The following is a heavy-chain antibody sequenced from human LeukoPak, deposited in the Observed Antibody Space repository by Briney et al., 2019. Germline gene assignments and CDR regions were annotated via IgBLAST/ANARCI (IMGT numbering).Heavy chain of an antibody. CDR2: IYYSGST. J-gene: IGHJ4*02. D-gene: IGHD1-26*01. CDR1: GGSISSSSYY. V-gene: IGHV4-39*07. Sequence: SETLSLTCTVSGGSISSSSYYGGWIRQPPGNWLGWLGSIYYSGSTYYNPSLRSRVTISVDTSKNQFSLKLTSWAPADTAVYYCARDSGSYYYFDYWGQGTMVTVSS. CDR3: ARDSGSYYYFDY.